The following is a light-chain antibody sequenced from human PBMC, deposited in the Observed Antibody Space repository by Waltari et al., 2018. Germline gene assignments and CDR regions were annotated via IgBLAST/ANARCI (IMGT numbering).Light chain of an antibody. CDR3: SSYTTSNTLWV. V-gene: IGLV2-14*03. CDR1: SSGVGDYNF. Sequence: QSALTQPASVSGSPGQSITISCTGTSSGVGDYNFVSWYQQHPGKAPQLIISHVNSRPSGVSNRFSGSKSGNTASLTISELQAEDGADYYCSSYTTSNTLWVFGGGTKLTVL. CDR2: HVN. J-gene: IGLJ3*02.